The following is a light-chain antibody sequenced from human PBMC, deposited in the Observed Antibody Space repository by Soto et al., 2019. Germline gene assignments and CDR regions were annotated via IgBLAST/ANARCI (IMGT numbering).Light chain of an antibody. J-gene: IGKJ1*01. CDR3: QQYGSSGT. V-gene: IGKV3-20*01. CDR1: QSASNNY. Sequence: EIVVTQSPGTLSLSPGESATLSCRASQSASNNYLAWYQQKPGQAPRILIYGASNRATGIQDRFSGSGSGTDFTLTIRRLEPEDFAVYYCQQYGSSGTCGQGTKVDIK. CDR2: GAS.